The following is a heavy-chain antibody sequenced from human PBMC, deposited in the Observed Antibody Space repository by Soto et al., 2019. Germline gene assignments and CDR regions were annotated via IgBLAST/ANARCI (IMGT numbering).Heavy chain of an antibody. V-gene: IGHV3-15*01. D-gene: IGHD3-3*01. CDR2: IKSKADGGTT. J-gene: IGHJ4*02. CDR1: GFIFSNAW. Sequence: GVSLRLSCAASGFIFSNAWMSWVRQAPGKGLEWVGRIKSKADGGTTNYAAPVKGRFNISRDGSKNTLYLQMNGLKTEDTAVYYCTTGWSSKDYWGQGPLVTVSS. CDR3: TTGWSSKDY.